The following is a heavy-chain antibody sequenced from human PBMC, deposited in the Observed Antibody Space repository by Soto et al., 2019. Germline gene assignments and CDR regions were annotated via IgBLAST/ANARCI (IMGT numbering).Heavy chain of an antibody. CDR2: ISGDGVT. V-gene: IGHV3-23*01. CDR1: GFTVSSYA. CDR3: ARDRSYPRDTFDI. J-gene: IGHJ3*02. D-gene: IGHD5-18*01. Sequence: PGGSLRLSCAASGFTVSSYAMRWVRHVPRKGLQWLSAISGDGVTWYIDSVKGRFTISRDNSRNTVSLQMTSLRAEDTALYYCARDRSYPRDTFDIWGQPTMVTVSS.